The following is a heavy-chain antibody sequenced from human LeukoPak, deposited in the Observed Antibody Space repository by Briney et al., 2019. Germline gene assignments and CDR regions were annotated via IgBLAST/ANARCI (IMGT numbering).Heavy chain of an antibody. Sequence: SETLSLTCTVSGGSISSYYWSWIRQPPGKGLEWIGYIYYSGSTNYNPSLKSRVTISVDTSKNQFSLKLSSVTAADTAVYYCARGSLRFLERRVDYWGQGTLVTVSS. D-gene: IGHD3-3*01. CDR2: IYYSGST. CDR1: GGSISSYY. V-gene: IGHV4-59*08. J-gene: IGHJ4*02. CDR3: ARGSLRFLERRVDY.